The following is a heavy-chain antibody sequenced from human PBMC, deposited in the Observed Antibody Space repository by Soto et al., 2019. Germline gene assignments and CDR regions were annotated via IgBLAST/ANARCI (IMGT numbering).Heavy chain of an antibody. D-gene: IGHD2-8*02. V-gene: IGHV3-13*01. Sequence: EVQLVESGGGLVQPGGSLRLSCAASGFTFSAYDMHWVRQATGKGLEWVSAIGTQHDTYYPESVKGRFTISRENAKNSLYVQRNSLGAGGTGVYYCVRQASYWHGGGGWIDPWGQGTLVTVSS. CDR3: VRQASYWHGGGGWIDP. CDR2: IGTQHDT. J-gene: IGHJ5*02. CDR1: GFTFSAYD.